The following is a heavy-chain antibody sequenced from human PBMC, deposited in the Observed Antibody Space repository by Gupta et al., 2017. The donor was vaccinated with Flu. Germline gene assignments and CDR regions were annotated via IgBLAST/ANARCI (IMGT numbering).Heavy chain of an antibody. Sequence: MSWVRQAPGKGLEWVAAISDRADSIFYADPVKGRFTISRDNSRNTLYLQMNSRRADDTAVYYCAKDGGAYCRGGSCYLFDYWGQGTVVTVSS. V-gene: IGHV3-23*01. D-gene: IGHD2-15*01. CDR3: AKDGGAYCRGGSCYLFDY. CDR2: ISDRADSI. J-gene: IGHJ4*02.